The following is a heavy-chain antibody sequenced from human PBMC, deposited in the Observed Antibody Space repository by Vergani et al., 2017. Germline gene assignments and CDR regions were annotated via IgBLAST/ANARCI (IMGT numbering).Heavy chain of an antibody. Sequence: QVHLVESGGGVVQPGMSLRLSFLFSVFPSRYYFLPFFLQAPGKGLEWVAVISYDGTQKYYADSVKGRFTISRDNSKSTLYLQMNSLRTEDTAVYYCATKSCGTPGCQIGYFREWGQGTLVTVSS. V-gene: IGHV3-30*03. J-gene: IGHJ1*01. CDR3: ATKSCGTPGCQIGYFRE. D-gene: IGHD1-1*01. CDR1: VFPSRYYF. CDR2: ISYDGTQK.